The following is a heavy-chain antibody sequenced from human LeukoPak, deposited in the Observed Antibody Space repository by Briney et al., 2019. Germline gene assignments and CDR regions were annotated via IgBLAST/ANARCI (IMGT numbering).Heavy chain of an antibody. Sequence: GGSLRLSCAASGFTFSSYAMSWVRQAPGKGLEWVSAISGSGGSTYYADSVKGRFTISRDNSKNTLYLQMNSLRAEDTAVYYCAKAGVPYSSGWYLYWYFDLWGRGTLVTVSS. CDR1: GFTFSSYA. D-gene: IGHD6-19*01. V-gene: IGHV3-23*01. J-gene: IGHJ2*01. CDR2: ISGSGGST. CDR3: AKAGVPYSSGWYLYWYFDL.